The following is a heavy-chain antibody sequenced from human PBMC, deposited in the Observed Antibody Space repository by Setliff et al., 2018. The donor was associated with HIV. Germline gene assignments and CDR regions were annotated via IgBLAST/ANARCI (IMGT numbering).Heavy chain of an antibody. J-gene: IGHJ5*02. D-gene: IGHD3-10*01. Sequence: PSETLSLTCTVSGGSISSSSYYWGWIRQPPGRGLEWIGYIYSSGSTNFNPPLQSRVTISVATSKNQFSLKLSSVTAADTAVYYCARHSGVASPNWFDPWGQGTLVTVSS. V-gene: IGHV4-61*05. CDR3: ARHSGVASPNWFDP. CDR2: IYSSGST. CDR1: GGSISSSSYY.